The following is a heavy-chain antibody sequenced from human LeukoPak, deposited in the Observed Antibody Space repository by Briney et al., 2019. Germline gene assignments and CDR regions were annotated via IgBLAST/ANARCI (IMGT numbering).Heavy chain of an antibody. J-gene: IGHJ5*02. V-gene: IGHV4-59*08. CDR2: IYYSGST. Sequence: PSETLSLTCTVSGGSISSYYWSWIRQPPGKGLEWIGYIYYSGSTNYNPSLKSRVTISVDTSKNQFSLKLSSVTAADTAVYYCARHVGYCSSTSCYGPWGQGTLVTASS. D-gene: IGHD2-2*01. CDR1: GGSISSYY. CDR3: ARHVGYCSSTSCYGP.